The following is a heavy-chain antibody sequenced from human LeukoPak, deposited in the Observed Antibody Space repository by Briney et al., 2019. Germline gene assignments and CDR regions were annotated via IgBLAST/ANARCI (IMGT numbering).Heavy chain of an antibody. CDR2: INPNSGGT. Sequence: ASVKVSCKASGYTFTSYGISWVRQAPGQGLEWMGWINPNSGGTNYAQKFQGRVTMTRDTSISTAYMELSRLRSDDTAVYYCARGHTAVTRHFDFWGQGTLVTVSS. D-gene: IGHD4-17*01. V-gene: IGHV1-2*02. CDR3: ARGHTAVTRHFDF. J-gene: IGHJ4*02. CDR1: GYTFTSYG.